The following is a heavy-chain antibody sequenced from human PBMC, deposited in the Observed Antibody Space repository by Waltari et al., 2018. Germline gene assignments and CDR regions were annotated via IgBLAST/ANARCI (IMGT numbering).Heavy chain of an antibody. V-gene: IGHV3-33*01. CDR2: IWYDGGIK. J-gene: IGHJ4*02. Sequence: QVHLVESGGGVVPPGKSLRLSCAAAGFSFKNYGMHGVRQAPGKGLEWVAVIWYDGGIKFYGDSVKGRFIVSRDNSNNIFYLQMNSLRGNDTAVYYCARDRGGGADYLDSWGQGTLVTVSS. CDR3: ARDRGGGADYLDS. D-gene: IGHD3-10*01. CDR1: GFSFKNYG.